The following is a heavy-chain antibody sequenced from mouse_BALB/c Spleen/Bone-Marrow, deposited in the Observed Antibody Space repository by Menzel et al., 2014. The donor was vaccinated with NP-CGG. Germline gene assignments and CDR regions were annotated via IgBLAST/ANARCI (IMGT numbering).Heavy chain of an antibody. V-gene: IGHV1-66*01. CDR2: IFPGGGNT. CDR3: AKRDKYDDYAMDY. D-gene: IGHD2-14*01. Sequence: QVQLKESGPELVKPGASVKISCKASGYSFTSYYIHWVKQRPGQGLEWIGWIFPGGGNTKYNEKFKGKATLTADTSSSTAYMQLSSLTSEDSAVYFCAKRDKYDDYAMDYWGQGTSVTVSS. CDR1: GYSFTSYY. J-gene: IGHJ4*01.